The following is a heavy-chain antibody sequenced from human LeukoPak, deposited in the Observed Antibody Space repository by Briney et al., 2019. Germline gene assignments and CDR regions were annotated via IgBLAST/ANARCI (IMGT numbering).Heavy chain of an antibody. V-gene: IGHV4-59*01. Sequence: SETLSLTCTVSGGSISSYYWSWIRQPPGKGLEWIGYIYYSGSTNYNPSLKSRVTISVDTSKNQFSLKLSSVTAADTAVYYCARAGFQWLDFDYWGQGTLVTDSS. CDR2: IYYSGST. D-gene: IGHD6-19*01. CDR3: ARAGFQWLDFDY. CDR1: GGSISSYY. J-gene: IGHJ4*02.